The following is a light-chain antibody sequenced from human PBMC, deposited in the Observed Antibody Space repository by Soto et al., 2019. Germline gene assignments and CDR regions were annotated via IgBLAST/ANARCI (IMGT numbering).Light chain of an antibody. J-gene: IGKJ1*01. CDR2: GTF. CDR3: QQYGSSPRWT. CDR1: QSVGSRF. V-gene: IGKV3-20*01. Sequence: IALTQSPGAVCLSHGERATLSCRASQSVGSRFLAWYQQKPGQAPRLLISGTFSRATGIPDRFSGSGSGTDFTLTISRLEPEDFAVYYCQQYGSSPRWTFGQGTKVDIK.